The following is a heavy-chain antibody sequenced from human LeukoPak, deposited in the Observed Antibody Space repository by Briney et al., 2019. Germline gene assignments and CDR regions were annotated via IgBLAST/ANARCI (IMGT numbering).Heavy chain of an antibody. D-gene: IGHD3-10*01. CDR2: IYPGDSDT. CDR1: WYSFTSYW. J-gene: IGHJ4*02. CDR3: ATLVGYGSFFDY. Sequence: GESLKISCKGSWYSFTSYWIGWGRHFARESLGYMGIIYPGDSDTRYSPSFQGQVTISADKSISTAYLQWSSLKASDTAMYYCATLVGYGSFFDYWGQGTLVTVSS. V-gene: IGHV5-51*01.